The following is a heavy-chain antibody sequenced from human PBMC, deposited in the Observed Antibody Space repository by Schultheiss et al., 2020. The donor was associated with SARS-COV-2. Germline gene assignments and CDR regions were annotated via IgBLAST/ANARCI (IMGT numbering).Heavy chain of an antibody. J-gene: IGHJ4*02. CDR2: ISSSSSYT. CDR1: GGSISCGDW. D-gene: IGHD3-10*01. Sequence: LSLTCAISGGSISCGDWWSWVRQSPGKGLEWVSYISSSSSYTNYADSVKGRFTISRDNAKNSLYLQMNSLRAEDTALYHCARGLYYGSGSYGYWGQGTLVTVSS. V-gene: IGHV3-11*05. CDR3: ARGLYYGSGSYGY.